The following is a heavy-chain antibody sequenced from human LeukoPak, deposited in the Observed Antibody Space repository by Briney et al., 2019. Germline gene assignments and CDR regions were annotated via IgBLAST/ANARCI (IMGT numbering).Heavy chain of an antibody. V-gene: IGHV1-8*01. CDR1: GYTFTSYD. D-gene: IGHD6-13*01. CDR2: MNPNSGNT. Sequence: ASVKVSCKASGYTFTSYDINWVRQATGQGLEWMGWMNPNSGNTGYAQKFQGRVTMTRNTSISTAYMELSSLRSEDTAVYYCARGGRSSWFRPALCYYYYMDVWGKGTTVTVSS. CDR3: ARGGRSSWFRPALCYYYYMDV. J-gene: IGHJ6*03.